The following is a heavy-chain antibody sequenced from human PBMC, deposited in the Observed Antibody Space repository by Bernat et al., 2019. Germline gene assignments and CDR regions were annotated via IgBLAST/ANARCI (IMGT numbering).Heavy chain of an antibody. Sequence: QVQLQQWGAGLLKPSETPSLTCAVYGGSFSGYYWSWIRQPPGKGLEWIGKINHSGSTNDNPSLKSRVTISVDTSKNQFSLKLSSVTAADTAVYYCARGSGGGDGMDVWGQGTTVTVSS. CDR3: ARGSGGGDGMDV. D-gene: IGHD2-15*01. J-gene: IGHJ6*02. V-gene: IGHV4-34*01. CDR2: INHSGST. CDR1: GGSFSGYY.